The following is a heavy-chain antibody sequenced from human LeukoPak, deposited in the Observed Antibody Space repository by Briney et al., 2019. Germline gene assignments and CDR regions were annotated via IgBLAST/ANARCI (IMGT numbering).Heavy chain of an antibody. V-gene: IGHV4-30-2*01. CDR1: GGSISSGGYS. Sequence: SQTLSLTCAVSGGSISSGGYSWSWIRQPPGKGLEWIGYIYHSGSTYYNPSLKSRVTISVDRSKNQFSLKLSSVTAADTAVYYCARADYGSGSYYKRRFNWFDPWGQGTLVTVSS. CDR2: IYHSGST. J-gene: IGHJ5*02. D-gene: IGHD3-10*01. CDR3: ARADYGSGSYYKRRFNWFDP.